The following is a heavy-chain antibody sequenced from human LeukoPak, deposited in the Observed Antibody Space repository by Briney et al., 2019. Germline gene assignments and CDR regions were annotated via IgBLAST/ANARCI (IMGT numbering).Heavy chain of an antibody. CDR1: GYTLTELS. V-gene: IGHV1-24*01. CDR2: FDPEDGET. CDR3: ATDMSSSWEPDY. D-gene: IGHD6-6*01. J-gene: IGHJ4*02. Sequence: ASVKVSCKVSGYTLTELSMHWVRQAPGKGLEWMGGFDPEDGETIYAQKFQGRVTMTEDTSTDTAYMELSSLRSEDAAVYYCATDMSSSWEPDYWGQGTLVTVSS.